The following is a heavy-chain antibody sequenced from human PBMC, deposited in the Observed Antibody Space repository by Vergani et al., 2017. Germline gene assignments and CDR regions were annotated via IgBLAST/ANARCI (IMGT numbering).Heavy chain of an antibody. V-gene: IGHV3-20*04. CDR3: ARGGYPLTGYYYYMDV. CDR1: GFTFSDHY. J-gene: IGHJ6*03. Sequence: VQLVESGGGLVKPGGSLRLCCTASGFTFSDHYMSWIRQAPGKGLEGVCGINWNGGSTGYADSVKGRFTISRDNAKNSLYLQMNSLRAEDTALYYCARGGYPLTGYYYYMDVWGKGTTVTVSS. D-gene: IGHD5-18*01. CDR2: INWNGGST.